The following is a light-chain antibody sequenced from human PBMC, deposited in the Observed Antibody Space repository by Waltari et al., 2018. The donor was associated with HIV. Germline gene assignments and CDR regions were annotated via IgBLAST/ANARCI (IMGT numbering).Light chain of an antibody. CDR3: QQYSSFPIT. CDR1: HNVGTW. CDR2: KTS. J-gene: IGKJ2*01. Sequence: DIQMTQSPSTLSASIRDRVSITCRASHNVGTWLAWYQQKPGKAPSLLISKTSTLESGVPTNFSGSGSGTYFTLTISALRPDDFASYFCQQYSSFPITFGQGTKL. V-gene: IGKV1-5*03.